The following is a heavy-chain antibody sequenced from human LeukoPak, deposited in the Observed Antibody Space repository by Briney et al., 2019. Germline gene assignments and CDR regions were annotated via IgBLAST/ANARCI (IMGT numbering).Heavy chain of an antibody. CDR2: LKAGYGDT. D-gene: IGHD4-23*01. V-gene: IGHV1-3*01. Sequence: ASVKVSCNASGYMCTKCVVHFLRHSLGQTPEWMRSLKAGYGDTKYSQNFQVRLTITRDTSASTVYMELSSLTSEDTGLYYCVRADCGYSCYPVGYWGQGTLVTVSS. CDR1: GYMCTKCV. J-gene: IGHJ4*02. CDR3: VRADCGYSCYPVGY.